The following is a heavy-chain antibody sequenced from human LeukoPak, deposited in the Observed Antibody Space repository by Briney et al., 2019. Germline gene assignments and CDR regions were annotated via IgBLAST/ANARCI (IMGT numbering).Heavy chain of an antibody. J-gene: IGHJ6*02. CDR2: INPSGGST. V-gene: IGHV1-46*01. CDR1: GYTFTSYY. CDR3: ASTLVSSNYYYYGMDV. Sequence: ASVKVSCKASGYTFTSYYMHWVRQAPGQGLEWMGIINPSGGSTSYVQKFQGRVTMTRDTSTSTVYMELSSLRSEDTAVYDCASTLVSSNYYYYGMDVWGQGTTVTVSS.